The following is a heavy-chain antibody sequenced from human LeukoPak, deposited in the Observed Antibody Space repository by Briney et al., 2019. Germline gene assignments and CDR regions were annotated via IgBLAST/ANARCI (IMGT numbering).Heavy chain of an antibody. V-gene: IGHV4-34*01. CDR1: GGSFSGYY. Sequence: SETLSLTCAVYGGSFSGYYWSWIRQPPGKGLEWIGEINHGGSTNYNPSLKSRVTISVDTSKNQFSLKLSSVTAADTAVYYCARGWIQLWLRYDYWGQGTLVTVSS. CDR2: INHGGST. J-gene: IGHJ4*02. D-gene: IGHD5-18*01. CDR3: ARGWIQLWLRYDY.